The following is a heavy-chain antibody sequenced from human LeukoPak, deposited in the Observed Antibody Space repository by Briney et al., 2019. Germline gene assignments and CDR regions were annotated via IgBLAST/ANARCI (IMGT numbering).Heavy chain of an antibody. CDR1: GYTFTSYY. Sequence: GASVKVSCKASGYTFTSYYMHWVRQAPGQGLEWMGIINPSGGSTSYAQKFQGRVTMTRDTSTSTVYMELSSLRSEDTAVYYCARDRREGSGSFAFDIWGQGTMVTVSS. CDR3: ARDRREGSGSFAFDI. J-gene: IGHJ3*02. CDR2: INPSGGST. D-gene: IGHD3-10*01. V-gene: IGHV1-46*01.